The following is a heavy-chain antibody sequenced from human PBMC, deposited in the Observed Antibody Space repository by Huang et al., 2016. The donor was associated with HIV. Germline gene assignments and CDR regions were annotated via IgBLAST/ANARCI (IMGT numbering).Heavy chain of an antibody. Sequence: QTRLQESGPGLVKPSETLSLTCTVSGGSISSRNYYWAWIRQPPGKGLEWLGNFYNSGGNYNGPSLSSRITMSLDTSKNQFSLRLTSVTAADTAVYYCARGGSHCAGWDGFPVHPLDLWGRGTMVTVSS. V-gene: IGHV4-39*01. J-gene: IGHJ3*01. D-gene: IGHD3-10*01. CDR1: GGSISSRNYY. CDR2: FYNSGGN. CDR3: ARGGSHCAGWDGFPVHPLDL.